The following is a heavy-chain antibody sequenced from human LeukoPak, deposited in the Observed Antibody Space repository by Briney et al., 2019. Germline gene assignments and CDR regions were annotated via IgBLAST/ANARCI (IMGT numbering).Heavy chain of an antibody. CDR1: GFTFSSYW. J-gene: IGHJ6*02. Sequence: PGGSLRLSCAASGFTFSSYWMRWVRQAPGKGLEWVASIKQDGSEKYYVDSVKGRFTISRDNAKNSLYLQMNSLRAEDTAVYYCARVIITTGGFDYGMDVWGQGTTVTVSS. V-gene: IGHV3-7*04. CDR2: IKQDGSEK. D-gene: IGHD3-10*01. CDR3: ARVIITTGGFDYGMDV.